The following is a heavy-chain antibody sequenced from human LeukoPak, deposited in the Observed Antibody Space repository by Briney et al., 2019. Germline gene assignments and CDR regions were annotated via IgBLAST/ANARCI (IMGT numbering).Heavy chain of an antibody. J-gene: IGHJ4*02. V-gene: IGHV4-39*07. CDR1: GGSISSSSYY. D-gene: IGHD3-3*01. CDR3: ARDPTYYDFWSGNFDY. CDR2: IYYSGST. Sequence: SETLSLTCTVSGGSISSSSYYWGWIRQPPGKGLEWIGSIYYSGSTYYNPSLKSRVTISVDTSKNQFSLKLSSATAADTAVYYCARDPTYYDFWSGNFDYWGQGTLVTVSS.